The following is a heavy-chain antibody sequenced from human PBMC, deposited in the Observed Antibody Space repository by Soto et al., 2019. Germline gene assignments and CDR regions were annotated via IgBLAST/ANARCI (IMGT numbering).Heavy chain of an antibody. Sequence: QVQLVQSGAEVKRPGSSVKVSCKTSGGLLSSYAISWVRQAPGQGLEWMGGSIPTFGTTVYAQNFQGRVSITADRSTVTAYLEFRGLRSQDTAVYYCARGINDYYDGTGPSWDDAFDIWGQGTMVTVSS. V-gene: IGHV1-69*06. CDR2: SIPTFGTT. D-gene: IGHD3-22*01. CDR3: ARGINDYYDGTGPSWDDAFDI. J-gene: IGHJ3*02. CDR1: GGLLSSYA.